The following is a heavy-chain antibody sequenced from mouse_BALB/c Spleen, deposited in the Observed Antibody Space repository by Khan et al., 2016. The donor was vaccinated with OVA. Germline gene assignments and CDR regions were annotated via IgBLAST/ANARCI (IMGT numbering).Heavy chain of an antibody. CDR2: IYPGNVSP. V-gene: IGHV1S56*01. J-gene: IGHJ3*01. D-gene: IGHD2-2*01. CDR1: GYTFTSYY. Sequence: QVQLQQSGPELVKPGASVRISCKASGYTFTSYYIHWVKQRPGQGLEWIGWIYPGNVSPKYNERFKDKASLTADKSSSTAYMQLSSLTSEDSAVYFCARAGYGSFAYGGQGTLVTVSA. CDR3: ARAGYGSFAY.